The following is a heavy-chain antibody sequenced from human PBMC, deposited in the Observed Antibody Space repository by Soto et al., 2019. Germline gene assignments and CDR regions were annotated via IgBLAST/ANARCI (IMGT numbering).Heavy chain of an antibody. V-gene: IGHV5-51*01. J-gene: IGHJ4*02. CDR2: IYPCXSDT. CDR3: ARRFTAGTAGEY. D-gene: IGHD6-19*01. Sequence: GESLKISCKGSGYSFTRYWIGRVRQMPGEGMEWMGIIYPCXSDTRYIQFFLCQVTISVDKSITTAYLHWSSLKASDTAMYFWARRFTAGTAGEYWGQGTLVTVSS. CDR1: GYSFTRYW.